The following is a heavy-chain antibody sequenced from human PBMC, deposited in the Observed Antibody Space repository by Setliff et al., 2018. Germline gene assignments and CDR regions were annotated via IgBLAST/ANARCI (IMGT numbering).Heavy chain of an antibody. J-gene: IGHJ3*01. Sequence: ETLSLTCTVPGGSISDNGYFWGWVRQPPGKGLEWIGNIYFGGNTYFNPSFKSRVTMSIDTSNSQFSLKLSSVTAADTAIYYCARDASASDGRNAFDVWGQGTMVTVSS. CDR1: GGSISDNGYF. CDR2: IYFGGNT. D-gene: IGHD1-26*01. CDR3: ARDASASDGRNAFDV. V-gene: IGHV4-39*07.